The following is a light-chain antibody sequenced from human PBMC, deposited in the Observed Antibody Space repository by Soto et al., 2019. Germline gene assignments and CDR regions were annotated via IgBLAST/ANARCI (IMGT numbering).Light chain of an antibody. Sequence: QPVLTQSPSASASLGASVKLTCTLSSGHSSYAIAWHQQQPEKGPRYLMKLNSDGSHSKGDGIPDRFSGSSSGAERYLTISSLQSEDEADYYCQTWGTGIHVFGGG. CDR2: LNSDGSH. V-gene: IGLV4-69*01. CDR3: QTWGTGIHV. J-gene: IGLJ2*01. CDR1: SGHSSYA.